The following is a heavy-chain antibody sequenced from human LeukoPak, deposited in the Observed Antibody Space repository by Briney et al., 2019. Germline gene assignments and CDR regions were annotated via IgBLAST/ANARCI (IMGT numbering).Heavy chain of an antibody. Sequence: KPSETLSLTCTVSGGSISSSSYYWGWIRQPPGKGLEWIGSIYYSGSTYYNPSLKSRVTISVDTSKNQFSLKLSSVTAADTAVYYCARQPRIAAAGTDWGQGTLVTVSS. CDR2: IYYSGST. V-gene: IGHV4-39*01. J-gene: IGHJ4*02. CDR1: GGSISSSSYY. CDR3: ARQPRIAAAGTD. D-gene: IGHD6-13*01.